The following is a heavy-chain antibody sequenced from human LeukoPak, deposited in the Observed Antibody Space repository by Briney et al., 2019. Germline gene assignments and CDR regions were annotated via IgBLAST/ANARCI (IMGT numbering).Heavy chain of an antibody. V-gene: IGHV1-18*01. J-gene: IGHJ4*02. CDR2: ISAYNGNT. CDR3: ARGRKYYDFWSGLDY. D-gene: IGHD3-3*01. Sequence: ASVKVSCKASGYTFTSYGISWVRQAPGQGLEWMGWISAYNGNTNYAQKIQGRVTMTTDTSTSTAYMELRSLRSDDTAVYYCARGRKYYDFWSGLDYWGQGTLVTVSS. CDR1: GYTFTSYG.